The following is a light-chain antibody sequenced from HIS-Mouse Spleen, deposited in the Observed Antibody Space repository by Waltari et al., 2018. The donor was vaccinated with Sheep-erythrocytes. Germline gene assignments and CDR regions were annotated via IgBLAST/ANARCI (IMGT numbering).Light chain of an antibody. J-gene: IGLJ2*01. Sequence: SSELTQDPAVSVALGQTVRITFPGDSLRSYYASWYQQKPGQAPVLLLYGQNNRPSGIPDRFSGSSSGNTASLTITGAQAEDEADYYCNSRDSSGKVFGGGTKLTVL. V-gene: IGLV3-19*01. CDR1: SLRSYY. CDR3: NSRDSSGKV. CDR2: GQN.